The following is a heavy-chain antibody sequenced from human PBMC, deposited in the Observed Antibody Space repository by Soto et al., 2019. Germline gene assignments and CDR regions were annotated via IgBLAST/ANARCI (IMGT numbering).Heavy chain of an antibody. CDR3: ASGDSGSYYEWFVP. CDR1: GGTFSSYA. D-gene: IGHD1-26*01. CDR2: IIPIFGTA. J-gene: IGHJ5*02. Sequence: QVQLVQSGAEVKKPGSSVKVSCKASGGTFSSYAISWVRQAPGQGLEWMGGIIPIFGTANYAQKFQGRVRITADESTSTAYMVLSSLSCQDTAVYYCASGDSGSYYEWFVPWGQGTLVTVSS. V-gene: IGHV1-69*19.